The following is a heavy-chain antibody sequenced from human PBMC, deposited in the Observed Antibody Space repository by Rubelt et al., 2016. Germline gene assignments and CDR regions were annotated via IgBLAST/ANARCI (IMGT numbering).Heavy chain of an antibody. Sequence: SGFTVSSNYMSWVRQAPGKGLEWVSVIYSGGSTYYADSVKGRFTISRDNSKNTLYLQMNSLRAEDTAVYYCARATWEGEVAGTRYYYYGMDVWGQGTTATVSS. J-gene: IGHJ6*02. CDR3: ARATWEGEVAGTRYYYYGMDV. V-gene: IGHV3-53*05. CDR1: GFTVSSNY. CDR2: IYSGGST. D-gene: IGHD6-19*01.